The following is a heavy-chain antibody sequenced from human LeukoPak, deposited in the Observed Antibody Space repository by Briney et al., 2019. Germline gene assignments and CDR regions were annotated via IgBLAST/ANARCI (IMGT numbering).Heavy chain of an antibody. Sequence: GSVKVPCKASGYTFTGYYMHWVRQAPGQGLEWMGWINPNSGGTNYAQKFQGRVTMTRDTSISTAYMELSRLRSDDTAVYYCARAETWWWPHYWGQGTLVTVSS. CDR3: ARAETWWWPHY. J-gene: IGHJ4*02. D-gene: IGHD2-8*02. CDR1: GYTFTGYY. V-gene: IGHV1-2*02. CDR2: INPNSGGT.